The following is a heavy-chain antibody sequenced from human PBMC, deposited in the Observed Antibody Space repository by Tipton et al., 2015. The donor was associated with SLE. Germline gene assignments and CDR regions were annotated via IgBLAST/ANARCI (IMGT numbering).Heavy chain of an antibody. J-gene: IGHJ6*03. Sequence: TLSLTCAVYGGSFSGYYWSWIRQPPGKGLEWIGEINHSGSTNYNPSLKSRVTISVDTSKNQFSLKLSSLTAADTAVYYCARVRPPLSIFGVVKGTDYYYMDVWGKGTTVTVSS. V-gene: IGHV4-34*01. D-gene: IGHD3-3*01. CDR3: ARVRPPLSIFGVVKGTDYYYMDV. CDR1: GGSFSGYY. CDR2: INHSGST.